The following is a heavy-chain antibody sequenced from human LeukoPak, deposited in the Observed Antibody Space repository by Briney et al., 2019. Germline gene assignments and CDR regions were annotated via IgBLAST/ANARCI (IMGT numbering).Heavy chain of an antibody. CDR3: ARDHRATGTTDAFDY. D-gene: IGHD1-1*01. V-gene: IGHV3-30-3*01. CDR1: GFTFSYYA. J-gene: IGHJ4*02. CDR2: ISYDGSNK. Sequence: PGGSLRLSCAASGFTFSYYATYWVRQAPGKGLEWVAVISYDGSNKNYADSVKGRFTISRDNSKNTLDLQMNTLRGDDMAVYYCARDHRATGTTDAFDYWGQGTLVTVSS.